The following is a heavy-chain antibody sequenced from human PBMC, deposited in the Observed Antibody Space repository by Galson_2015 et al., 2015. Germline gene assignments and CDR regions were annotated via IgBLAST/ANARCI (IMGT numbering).Heavy chain of an antibody. Sequence: SLRLSCAASGFTFSSYAMSWVRQAPGKGLEWVSAISGSGGSTYYADSVKGRFTISGDNSKNTLYLQMNSLRAEDTAVYYCAKEGLGELSLIGSYFDYWGQGTLVTVSS. CDR3: AKEGLGELSLIGSYFDY. V-gene: IGHV3-23*01. D-gene: IGHD3-16*02. CDR1: GFTFSSYA. CDR2: ISGSGGST. J-gene: IGHJ4*02.